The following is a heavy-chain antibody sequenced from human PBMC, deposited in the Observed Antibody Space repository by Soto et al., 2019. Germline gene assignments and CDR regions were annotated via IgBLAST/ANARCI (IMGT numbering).Heavy chain of an antibody. CDR3: ARGLEDSSGWYAQGY. Sequence: QVQLVQSGAEVKKPGASVKVSCKASGYTVTSYDINWVRQATGQGLEWMGWMNPNSGNTGYAQKFQGRVTMTRNTSISTAYMELSSLTSEDTAEYYCARGLEDSSGWYAQGYWGQGTLVTVSS. J-gene: IGHJ4*02. CDR1: GYTVTSYD. V-gene: IGHV1-8*01. D-gene: IGHD6-19*01. CDR2: MNPNSGNT.